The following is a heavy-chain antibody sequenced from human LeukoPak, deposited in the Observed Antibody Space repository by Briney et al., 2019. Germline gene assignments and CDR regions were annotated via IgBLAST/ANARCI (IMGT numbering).Heavy chain of an antibody. V-gene: IGHV3-21*01. CDR2: ISSSSSYI. Sequence: GGSLRLSCAASGFTFSSYAMSWVRQAPGKGLEWVSSISSSSSYIYYADSVKGRFTISRDNAKNSLYLQMNSLRAEDTAVYYCARRWGTNTAMVKSSYYYYMDVWGKGTTVTISS. CDR1: GFTFSSYA. J-gene: IGHJ6*03. D-gene: IGHD5-18*01. CDR3: ARRWGTNTAMVKSSYYYYMDV.